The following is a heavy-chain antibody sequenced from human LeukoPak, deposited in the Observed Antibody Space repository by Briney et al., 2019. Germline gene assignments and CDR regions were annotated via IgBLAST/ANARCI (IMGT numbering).Heavy chain of an antibody. CDR3: ARAHRQLERLGRYYFDY. CDR1: GGTFSSYA. Sequence: ASVKVSCKASGGTFSSYAISWVRQAPGQGLEWMGGIIPIFGTANYAQKFQGRVTITADESTSTAYMELSSLRSEDTAVYYCARAHRQLERLGRYYFDYWGQGTLVTVSS. CDR2: IIPIFGTA. J-gene: IGHJ4*02. V-gene: IGHV1-69*13. D-gene: IGHD1-1*01.